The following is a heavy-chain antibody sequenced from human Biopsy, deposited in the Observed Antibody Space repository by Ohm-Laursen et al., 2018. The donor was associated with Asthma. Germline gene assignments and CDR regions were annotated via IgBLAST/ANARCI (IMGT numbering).Heavy chain of an antibody. CDR1: GFTVSRDH. D-gene: IGHD6-19*01. V-gene: IGHV3-53*01. CDR2: IYSGGIS. CDR3: ARGDSSGWSHYYFDY. J-gene: IGHJ4*02. Sequence: SLRLSCAASGFTVSRDHMFWVRQAPGKGLAWVSVIYSGGISHTADSVRGRFTISRDFSKNTLHLQMHSLRVEDTAVYYCARGDSSGWSHYYFDYWGQGTLVTVSS.